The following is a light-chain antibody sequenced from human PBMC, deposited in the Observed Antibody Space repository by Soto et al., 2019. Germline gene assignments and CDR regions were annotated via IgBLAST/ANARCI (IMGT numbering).Light chain of an antibody. CDR2: DAS. CDR1: QSVSGW. V-gene: IGKV1-5*01. CDR3: QQLNSYPRT. Sequence: DIQMTQSPSTLSASVGDTVTVTCRASQSVSGWLAWYQQKPGEAPKLLIYDASTLQSGVPSRFSGSGSGTDFTLTISSLQPEDFATYYCQQLNSYPRTFGGGTKVDIK. J-gene: IGKJ4*01.